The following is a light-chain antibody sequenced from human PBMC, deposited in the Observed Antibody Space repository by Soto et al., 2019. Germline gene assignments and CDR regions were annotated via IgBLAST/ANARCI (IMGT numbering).Light chain of an antibody. V-gene: IGKV3D-20*02. CDR2: DAS. J-gene: IGKJ5*01. Sequence: IVVTGGQDTLSLAPGGRTALSCSASQSVSSSYLAWYQQKPGQAPRLLIYDASNRATGIPARFSGSGSGTDFTLTISSLEPEDFAVYYCQQRSKWPPITFGQGTRLEIK. CDR1: QSVSSSY. CDR3: QQRSKWPPIT.